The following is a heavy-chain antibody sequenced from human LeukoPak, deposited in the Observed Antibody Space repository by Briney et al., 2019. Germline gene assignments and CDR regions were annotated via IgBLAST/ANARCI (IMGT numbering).Heavy chain of an antibody. J-gene: IGHJ4*02. Sequence: PGGSLRLSCAVSGFTVTYSYMSWVRQAPGKGLEWVSIIYSDGSTYYADSVKGRFIISRDNSKNTLSLHMNSLRAEDTALYYCARDNYGDYLDYWGQGTLVTVPS. CDR3: ARDNYGDYLDY. D-gene: IGHD4-17*01. CDR2: IYSDGST. CDR1: GFTVTYSY. V-gene: IGHV3-53*01.